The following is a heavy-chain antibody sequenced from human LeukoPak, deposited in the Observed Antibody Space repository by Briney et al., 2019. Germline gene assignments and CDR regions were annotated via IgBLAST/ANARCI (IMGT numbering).Heavy chain of an antibody. CDR3: ARDKSDFPFDA. CDR2: IYRGGSA. CDR1: GLTVSSNY. J-gene: IGHJ5*02. D-gene: IGHD3-3*01. Sequence: GGSLRLSCAASGLTVSSNYISWVRRAPGKGLEWVSIIYRGGSASYADSVKGRFTISRDISKNTVFLQMNSLRADDTAVYYCARDKSDFPFDAWGQGTLVTVSS. V-gene: IGHV3-66*01.